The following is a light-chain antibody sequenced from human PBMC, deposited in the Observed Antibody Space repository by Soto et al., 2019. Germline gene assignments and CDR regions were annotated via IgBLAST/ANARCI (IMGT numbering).Light chain of an antibody. CDR3: QQYSSSPPIT. CDR2: GAS. Sequence: EIVLTPSPDTLSLSPGEGATLSCRASQSVTNSYLAWYQQKPGQAPRLLIYGASSRATGIPDRFSGSGSETDFTLTISRLEPEDFAVYYCQQYSSSPPITFGQGTRLEI. CDR1: QSVTNSY. J-gene: IGKJ5*01. V-gene: IGKV3-20*01.